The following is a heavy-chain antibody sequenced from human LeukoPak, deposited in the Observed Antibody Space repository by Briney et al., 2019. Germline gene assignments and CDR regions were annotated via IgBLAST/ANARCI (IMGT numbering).Heavy chain of an antibody. J-gene: IGHJ3*01. CDR2: ISHDGDNQ. Sequence: GGSLRLSCATSGFTFSNYAMHWVRQAPGKGLEWVAGISHDGDNQYYADSVKGRFTISRDNSENTLYLRMNSLRDEDTAVYYCAKVADQRVVRSGFDVWGQGTMVTVSS. CDR3: AKVADQRVVRSGFDV. D-gene: IGHD2-21*01. V-gene: IGHV3-30*18. CDR1: GFTFSNYA.